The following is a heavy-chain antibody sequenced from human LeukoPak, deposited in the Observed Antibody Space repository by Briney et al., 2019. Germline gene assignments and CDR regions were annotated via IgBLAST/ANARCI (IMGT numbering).Heavy chain of an antibody. CDR3: ARVDYYDRSGYITGAFDI. V-gene: IGHV4-59*01. CDR1: GGSISSYY. D-gene: IGHD3-22*01. Sequence: SETLSLTCTVSGGSISSYYWSWIRQPPGKGLEGIGYIYYSGSTNYNPSLQSRVTISVDTSKNQFSLRLSSVPAADTAVYYCARVDYYDRSGYITGAFDIWGQGTMVTVSS. CDR2: IYYSGST. J-gene: IGHJ3*02.